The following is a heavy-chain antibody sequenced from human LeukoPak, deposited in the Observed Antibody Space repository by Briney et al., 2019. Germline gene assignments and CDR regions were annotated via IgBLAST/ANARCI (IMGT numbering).Heavy chain of an antibody. J-gene: IGHJ4*02. CDR1: GGSIGSHY. CDR2: IYYSGST. CDR3: AREIIRLGELSSFFDY. V-gene: IGHV4-59*11. D-gene: IGHD3-16*02. Sequence: SETLSLTCTVSGGSIGSHYWSWIRQPPGKGLEWIGYIYYSGSTNYNPSLKSRVTISVDTSKNQFSLKLSSVTAADTAVYYCAREIIRLGELSSFFDYWGQGTLVTVSS.